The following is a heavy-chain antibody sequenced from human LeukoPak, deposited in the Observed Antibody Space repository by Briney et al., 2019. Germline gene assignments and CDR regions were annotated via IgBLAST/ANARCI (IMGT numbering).Heavy chain of an antibody. CDR2: FDPEDGET. V-gene: IGHV1-24*01. Sequence: ASVKVSCKVSGYTLTELSMHWVRQAPGKGLEWMGGFDPEDGETIYAQKFQGRVTMTEDTSIDTAYMELSSLRSEDTAVYYCARDPLSGYYFDYWGQGTLVTVSS. D-gene: IGHD3-10*01. CDR1: GYTLTELS. CDR3: ARDPLSGYYFDY. J-gene: IGHJ4*02.